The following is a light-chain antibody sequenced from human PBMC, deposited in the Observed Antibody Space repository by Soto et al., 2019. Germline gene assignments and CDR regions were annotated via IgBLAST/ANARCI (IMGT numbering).Light chain of an antibody. V-gene: IGKV1-5*03. CDR3: QHYDNYSQA. CDR1: QTISSK. CDR2: RAS. J-gene: IGKJ1*01. Sequence: EIVMTQSPATLSGSAGDRATLTCRASQTISSKLAWYQQKPGKAPKLLIYRASTIETGVPARFSGSGSGTEFTLTISSLQPDDFATYYCQHYDNYSQAFGRGTKVEIK.